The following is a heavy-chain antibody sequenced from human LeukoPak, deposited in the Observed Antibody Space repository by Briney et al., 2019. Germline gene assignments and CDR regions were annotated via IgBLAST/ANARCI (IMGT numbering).Heavy chain of an antibody. Sequence: SGRSLRLSCAASGFTFSSYAMHWVRQAPGKGLEWVAVISYDGSNKYYADSVKGRFTISRDNSKNTLYLQMNSLRAEDTAVYYCARDLYYYDSSGYFIDYWGQGTLVTVSS. CDR2: ISYDGSNK. J-gene: IGHJ4*02. D-gene: IGHD3-22*01. V-gene: IGHV3-30-3*01. CDR1: GFTFSSYA. CDR3: ARDLYYYDSSGYFIDY.